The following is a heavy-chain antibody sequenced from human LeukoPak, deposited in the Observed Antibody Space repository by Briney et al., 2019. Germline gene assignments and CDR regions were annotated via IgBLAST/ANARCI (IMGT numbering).Heavy chain of an antibody. CDR3: AREITGTRGVDY. J-gene: IGHJ4*02. D-gene: IGHD1-7*01. Sequence: SETLSLTCTVSGDSFSSYFWSWIRQPAGKGLEWIGRMYTSGITNSNPSLKSRVTMSVDTSKNQFSLNLTSVTAAVTAVYYCAREITGTRGVDYWGQGILVTVSS. V-gene: IGHV4-4*07. CDR2: MYTSGIT. CDR1: GDSFSSYF.